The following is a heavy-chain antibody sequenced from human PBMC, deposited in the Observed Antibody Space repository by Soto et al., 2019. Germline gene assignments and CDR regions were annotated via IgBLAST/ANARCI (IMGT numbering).Heavy chain of an antibody. CDR3: VRALELVGAHKALDY. V-gene: IGHV4-34*01. CDR2: INHSGST. D-gene: IGHD1-26*01. CDR1: GGSFSGYY. J-gene: IGHJ4*02. Sequence: SETLSLTCAVYGGSFSGYYWTWIRQPPGKGLEWIGEINHSGSTNYTPSLKSRITISVDTSKNQVSLKLTSVTAADTAMYYCVRALELVGAHKALDYWGQGTLVTVSS.